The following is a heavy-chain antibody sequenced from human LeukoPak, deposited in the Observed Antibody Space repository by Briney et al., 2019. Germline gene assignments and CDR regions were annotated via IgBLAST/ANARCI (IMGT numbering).Heavy chain of an antibody. Sequence: ETLSLTRTVSGGPISNYYWSWIRQTPERGLEWIGFVYSTGSTHYNPSFKSRVTISIDTSKNQFSLKLNSVTATDTAVYYCARGYCSGGSCYYPMDVWGQGTTVTVSS. CDR2: VYSTGST. V-gene: IGHV4-59*01. CDR1: GGPISNYY. D-gene: IGHD2-15*01. J-gene: IGHJ6*02. CDR3: ARGYCSGGSCYYPMDV.